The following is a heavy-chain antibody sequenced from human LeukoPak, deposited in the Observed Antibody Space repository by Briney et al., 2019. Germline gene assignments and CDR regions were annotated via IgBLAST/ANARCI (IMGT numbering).Heavy chain of an antibody. Sequence: GASVKVSCKASGGTFSSYAISWVRQAPGQGLEWKGGIIPIFGTANYAQKFQGRVTITADKSTSTAHMELSSLRSEDTAVYYCARETHTMVRGVIKGSNWFDPWGQGTLVTVSS. V-gene: IGHV1-69*06. CDR1: GGTFSSYA. J-gene: IGHJ5*02. CDR2: IIPIFGTA. D-gene: IGHD3-10*01. CDR3: ARETHTMVRGVIKGSNWFDP.